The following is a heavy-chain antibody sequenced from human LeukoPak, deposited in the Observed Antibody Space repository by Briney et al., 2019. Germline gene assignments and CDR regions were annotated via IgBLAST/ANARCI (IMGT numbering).Heavy chain of an antibody. CDR3: AIPDIVVVPGELNWFDP. V-gene: IGHV4-59*01. CDR2: IYYSGST. Sequence: PSETLSLICTVSGGSISSYYWSWIRQPPGKGLEWIGYIYYSGSTNYNPSLKSRVTISLDTSKNQFSLKLRSVTAADTAVYYCAIPDIVVVPGELNWFDPWGQGTLVTVSS. J-gene: IGHJ5*02. D-gene: IGHD2-2*01. CDR1: GGSISSYY.